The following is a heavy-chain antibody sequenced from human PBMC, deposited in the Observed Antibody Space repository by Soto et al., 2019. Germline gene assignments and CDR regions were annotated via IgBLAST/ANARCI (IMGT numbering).Heavy chain of an antibody. D-gene: IGHD7-27*01. CDR2: ISHSGGS. Sequence: SETLSLTCGVSDYSILTGYYWAGIRQSATKGLEWIGSISHSGGSSYNPSLESRATISLDTSKNQFFLTMTSVTAADKAIYYCAREGPPKWGFGFDFWAQGLLITVSS. CDR3: AREGPPKWGFGFDF. J-gene: IGHJ4*02. V-gene: IGHV4-38-2*02. CDR1: DYSILTGYY.